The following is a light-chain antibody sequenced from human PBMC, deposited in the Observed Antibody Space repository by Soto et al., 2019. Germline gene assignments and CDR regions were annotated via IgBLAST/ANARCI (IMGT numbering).Light chain of an antibody. J-gene: IGLJ2*01. Sequence: QSALTQPASVCGSPGHSITISCNGTSSDVGGYNFVSWYQQHPGKAPKFIIYDVRNRPSGVSNRFSGSRSGNTASLTISGLQAEDEADYYCSSYTSSSTVIFGGGTKVTVL. CDR3: SSYTSSSTVI. CDR2: DVR. V-gene: IGLV2-14*03. CDR1: SSDVGGYNF.